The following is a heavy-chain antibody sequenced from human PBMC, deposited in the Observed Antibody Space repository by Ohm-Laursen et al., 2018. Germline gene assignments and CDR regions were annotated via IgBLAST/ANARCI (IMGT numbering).Heavy chain of an antibody. Sequence: SLRPSCAAVRFTFSSYWMSWVRQAPGKGLEWVANIKQDGSEKYYVDSVKGRFTISRDNAKNSLYLQMNSLRAEDTAVYYCATDPITRLGNWGQGTLVTVSS. V-gene: IGHV3-7*01. CDR2: IKQDGSEK. D-gene: IGHD3-16*01. J-gene: IGHJ4*02. CDR3: ATDPITRLGN. CDR1: RFTFSSYW.